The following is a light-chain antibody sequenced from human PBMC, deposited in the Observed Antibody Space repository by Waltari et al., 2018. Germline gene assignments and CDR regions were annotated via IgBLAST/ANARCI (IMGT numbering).Light chain of an antibody. CDR1: QATSSW. J-gene: IGKJ4*01. Sequence: IQMTHSPSSVSASEGDRVTITCRVIQATSSWLAWYQQKPGRAPKLLIYGASSLHSGVSSRFSGSGSGTDFTLTISRLQPEDFAIYYCQQATSLPLTFGGGTRVEIK. CDR3: QQATSLPLT. CDR2: GAS. V-gene: IGKV1-12*01.